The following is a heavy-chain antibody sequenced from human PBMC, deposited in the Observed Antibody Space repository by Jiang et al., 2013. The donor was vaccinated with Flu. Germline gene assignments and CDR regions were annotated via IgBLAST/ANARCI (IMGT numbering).Heavy chain of an antibody. J-gene: IGHJ4*02. D-gene: IGHD6-13*01. CDR2: FNPTAGST. CDR3: ARIEGSAADRGD. V-gene: IGHV1-46*01. Sequence: GAEVKKPGASVKLSCKTSGYTFTKYCVHWVRQAPGQGLEWMGIFNPTAGSTTYARAFQGRITMTRDTSTTTVHMQLTSLEVDDTAVYYCARIEGSAADRGDWGQGTLITVSS. CDR1: GYTFTKYC.